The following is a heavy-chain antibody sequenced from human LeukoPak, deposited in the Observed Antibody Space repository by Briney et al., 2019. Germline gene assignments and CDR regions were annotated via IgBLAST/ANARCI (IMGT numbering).Heavy chain of an antibody. Sequence: PPETLSLTCAVYGGSFSGYYWSWIRQPPGKGLEWIGEINHSGSTNYNPSLKSRVTISVDTSKNQFSLKLSSVTAADTAVYYCARVRQQLVPAYFDYWGQGTLVTVSS. CDR2: INHSGST. CDR1: GGSFSGYY. CDR3: ARVRQQLVPAYFDY. D-gene: IGHD6-13*01. J-gene: IGHJ4*02. V-gene: IGHV4-34*01.